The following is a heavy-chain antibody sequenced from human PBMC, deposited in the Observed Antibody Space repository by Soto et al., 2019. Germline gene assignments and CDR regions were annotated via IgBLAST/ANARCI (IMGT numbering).Heavy chain of an antibody. D-gene: IGHD6-6*01. J-gene: IGHJ3*02. CDR1: GFTFDDYA. V-gene: IGHV3-9*01. CDR2: ISWNSGSI. CDR3: AKDMGYSSSSGGAFDI. Sequence: GGSLRLSCAASGFTFDDYAMHWVRQAPGKGLEWVSGISWNSGSIGYADSVKGRFTISRDNAKNSLYLQMNSLRAEDTALYYCAKDMGYSSSSGGAFDIWGQGTMVTVSS.